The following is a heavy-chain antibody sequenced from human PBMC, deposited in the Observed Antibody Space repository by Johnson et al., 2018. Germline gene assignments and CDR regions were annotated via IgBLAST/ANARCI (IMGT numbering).Heavy chain of an antibody. V-gene: IGHV1-46*01. CDR2: INPSGGST. CDR1: GYTFTSYY. J-gene: IGHJ1*01. Sequence: QVQLVQSGAEVKKPGASVKVSCKASGYTFTSYYMHWVRQAPGQGLEWMGIINPSGGSTSYAQKFQGRVTMTRDTSPSTVYMELSSLRSEDTAVDYCARDVFLTRGYQLLSGYFQHWGQGTLVTVSS. D-gene: IGHD2-2*01. CDR3: ARDVFLTRGYQLLSGYFQH.